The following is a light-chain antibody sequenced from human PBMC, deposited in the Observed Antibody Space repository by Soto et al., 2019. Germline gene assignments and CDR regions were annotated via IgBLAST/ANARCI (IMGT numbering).Light chain of an antibody. V-gene: IGKV1-27*01. CDR3: QKYNSSPLT. J-gene: IGKJ4*01. Sequence: DIQMTQSPSSLSASLGDRVTITCRASQGIGVYLAWFQQKPGKVPKLLIYAASALQSGVPSRFSGSGSGTDFTLTISSLQPEDFATYYCQKYNSSPLTFCGGTNVDIK. CDR1: QGIGVY. CDR2: AAS.